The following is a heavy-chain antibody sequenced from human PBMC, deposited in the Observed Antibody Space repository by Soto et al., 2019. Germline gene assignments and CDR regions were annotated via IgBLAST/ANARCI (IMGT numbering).Heavy chain of an antibody. CDR2: ISSSSSYI. J-gene: IGHJ3*02. CDR1: GFTFSSYA. Sequence: PGGSLRLSCAASGFTFSSYAMSWVRQAPGKGLEWVSSISSSSSYIYYADSVKGRFTISRDNAKNSLYLQMNSLRAEDTAVYYCAREYPVLRFLEDSGAFDIWGQGTMVTVSS. D-gene: IGHD3-3*01. CDR3: AREYPVLRFLEDSGAFDI. V-gene: IGHV3-21*01.